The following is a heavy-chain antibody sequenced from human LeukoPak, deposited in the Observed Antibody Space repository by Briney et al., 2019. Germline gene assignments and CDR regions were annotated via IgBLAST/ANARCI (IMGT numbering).Heavy chain of an antibody. J-gene: IGHJ4*02. CDR1: GFTFSSYW. V-gene: IGHV3-7*01. D-gene: IGHD4-17*01. CDR3: ARDQSGDYWDYFDY. Sequence: GGSLRLSCAASGFTFSSYWMSWVRQAPGKGPEWVANIKQDGSEKYYVDSVKGRFTISRDNAKNSLYLQMNSLRAEDTAVYYCARDQSGDYWDYFDYWGQGTLVTVSS. CDR2: IKQDGSEK.